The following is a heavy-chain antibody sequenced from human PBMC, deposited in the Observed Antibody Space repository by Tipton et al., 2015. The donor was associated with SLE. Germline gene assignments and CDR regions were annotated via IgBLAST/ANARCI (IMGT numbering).Heavy chain of an antibody. CDR2: IKQDGSEK. V-gene: IGHV3-7*01. Sequence: GSLRLSCAASGFTFSSYWMSWVRQAPGKGLEWVANIKQDGSEKYYVDSVKGRFTISRDNPKNSLYLQINSLRAEDTAFYYCARGLGSGTYLPGYWVQGTLVTVSS. CDR3: ARGLGSGTYLPGY. D-gene: IGHD3-10*01. CDR1: GFTFSSYW. J-gene: IGHJ4*02.